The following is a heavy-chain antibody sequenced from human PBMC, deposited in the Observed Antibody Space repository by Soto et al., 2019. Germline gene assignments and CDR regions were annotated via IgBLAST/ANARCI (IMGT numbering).Heavy chain of an antibody. CDR1: GGTFSSYA. CDR2: FIPIFGTA. D-gene: IGHD2-15*01. CDR3: ARGRRMVVTPPSIAC. V-gene: IGHV1-69*01. J-gene: IGHJ4*02. Sequence: QVQLVQSGAEVKKPGSSVKVSCKASGGTFSSYAISWVRQAPGQGLECMGGFIPIFGTANYAQKFQGRVTITADESTSTAYMELSSLRSEDKVVYYCARGRRMVVTPPSIACWGKGTLVTVSS.